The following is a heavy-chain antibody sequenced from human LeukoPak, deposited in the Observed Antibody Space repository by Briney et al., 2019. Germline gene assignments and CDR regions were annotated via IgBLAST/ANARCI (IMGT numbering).Heavy chain of an antibody. J-gene: IGHJ4*02. CDR2: INPNSGGT. CDR1: GYTFTGYY. V-gene: IGHV1-2*02. D-gene: IGHD6-19*01. CDR3: ARGVAGNRGYFDC. Sequence: ASVKVSCKASGYTFTGYYMHWVRRAPGQGLEWMGWINPNSGGTNYAQKFQGRVTMTRDTSISTAYMELSSLRSEDTAVYYCARGVAGNRGYFDCWGQGTLVTVSS.